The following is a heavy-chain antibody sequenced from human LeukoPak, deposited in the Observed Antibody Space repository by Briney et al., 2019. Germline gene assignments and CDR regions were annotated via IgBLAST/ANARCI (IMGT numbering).Heavy chain of an antibody. CDR2: IYYSGST. D-gene: IGHD6-13*01. CDR3: AREMGIAAAAPGAFDI. CDR1: GGSISGYY. J-gene: IGHJ3*02. Sequence: SQTLSLTCTVSGGSISGYYWSWIRQPPGKGLEWIGYIYYSGSTYYNPSLKSRVTISVDTSKNQFSLKLSTVTAADTAVYYCAREMGIAAAAPGAFDIWGQGTMVTVSS. V-gene: IGHV4-31*03.